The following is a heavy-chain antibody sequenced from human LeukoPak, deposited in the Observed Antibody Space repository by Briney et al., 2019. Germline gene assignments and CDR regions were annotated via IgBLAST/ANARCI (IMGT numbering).Heavy chain of an antibody. D-gene: IGHD6-13*01. CDR3: AKGGGYSSSTHWFDP. Sequence: SGGSLRLSCAASGFTFSSYAMHWVRQAPGKGLEWVAVISYDGSNKYYADSVKGRFTISRDNSKNTLYLQMNSLRAEDTAVYYCAKGGGYSSSTHWFDPWGQGTLVTVSS. CDR2: ISYDGSNK. J-gene: IGHJ5*02. CDR1: GFTFSSYA. V-gene: IGHV3-30*07.